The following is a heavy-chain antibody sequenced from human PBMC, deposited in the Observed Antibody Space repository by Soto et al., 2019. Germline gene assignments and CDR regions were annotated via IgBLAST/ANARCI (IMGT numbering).Heavy chain of an antibody. CDR2: TYYRSRWHN. CDR3: IRDLATAAFS. CDR1: GDSITSNSAA. Sequence: SQTLSLTCAISGDSITSNSAAWNWIRQSPSRGLEWLGRTYYRSRWHNEYAISVKSRITINPDTSKNQFSLQLNSVTPEDTAVYYCIRDLATAAFSWGQGTLVTVSS. D-gene: IGHD6-13*01. V-gene: IGHV6-1*01. J-gene: IGHJ4*02.